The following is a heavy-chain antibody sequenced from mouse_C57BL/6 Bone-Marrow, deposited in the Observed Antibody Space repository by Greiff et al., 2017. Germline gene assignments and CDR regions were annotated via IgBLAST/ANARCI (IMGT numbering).Heavy chain of an antibody. CDR3: ARGGVLRAGAMDY. D-gene: IGHD1-1*01. CDR2: IYPRSGNT. CDR1: GYTFTSYG. J-gene: IGHJ4*01. V-gene: IGHV1-81*01. Sequence: VHLVESGAELARPGASVKLSCKASGYTFTSYGISWVKQRTGQGLEWIGEIYPRSGNTYYNEKFKGKATLTADKSSSTAYMELRSLTSEDAAVYFCARGGVLRAGAMDYWGQGTSVTVSS.